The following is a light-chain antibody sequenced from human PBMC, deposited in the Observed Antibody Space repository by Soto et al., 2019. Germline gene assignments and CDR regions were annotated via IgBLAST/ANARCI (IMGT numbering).Light chain of an antibody. J-gene: IGKJ3*01. V-gene: IGKV4-1*01. Sequence: DIVMTQSPDSLGVSLGARVTITCKSSQSLVYSSNNKNYLAWYQQKPGQPPRLLVHWASTRQSGVPDRFSGSGSGTDFTLTISSLQAEDVALYYCQQYYTTPFTFGPGTKVDIK. CDR3: QQYYTTPFT. CDR1: QSLVYSSNNKNY. CDR2: WAS.